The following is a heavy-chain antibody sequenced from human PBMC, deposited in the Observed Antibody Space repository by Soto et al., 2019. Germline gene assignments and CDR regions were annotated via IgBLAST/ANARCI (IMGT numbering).Heavy chain of an antibody. J-gene: IGHJ4*02. Sequence: QVQLVESGGGVVQPGGSLRLSCTASGFTFSSYGMHWVRQAPGKGLEWVAVIWNDGSNKLYPDSVKGRFTISRDNSKSTLFLQRNSLRAEDTAVYYCATSNWNFFDYWGQGTLVTVSS. CDR2: IWNDGSNK. CDR3: ATSNWNFFDY. V-gene: IGHV3-33*03. D-gene: IGHD1-20*01. CDR1: GFTFSSYG.